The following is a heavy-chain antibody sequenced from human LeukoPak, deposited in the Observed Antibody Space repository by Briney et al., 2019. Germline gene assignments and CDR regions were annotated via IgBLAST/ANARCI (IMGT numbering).Heavy chain of an antibody. CDR1: GFTFSSYS. Sequence: GGSLRLSCAASGFTFSSYSMNWVRQAPGKGLEWVSSISISNGYIYYADSVKGRFTISRDNSKNSLYLQMNSLRAEDTALYYCAKDMTRHDYGDLLFDYWGQGTLVTVSS. CDR2: ISISNGYI. D-gene: IGHD4-17*01. CDR3: AKDMTRHDYGDLLFDY. V-gene: IGHV3-21*04. J-gene: IGHJ4*02.